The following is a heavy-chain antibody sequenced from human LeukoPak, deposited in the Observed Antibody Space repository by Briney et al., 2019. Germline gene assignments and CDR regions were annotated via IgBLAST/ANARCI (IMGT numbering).Heavy chain of an antibody. J-gene: IGHJ5*02. V-gene: IGHV4-38-2*01. CDR1: GYSISSGYY. Sequence: SETLSLTCAVSGYSISSGYYWGWIRQPPGKGLQWIGSIFQRGYSYYNPSLKSRVTISVDTSRNQFSLKLSSVAAADTAVYYCAGDKETTGNGRPNWFDPWGQGTLVTVSS. D-gene: IGHD1-1*01. CDR2: IFQRGYS. CDR3: AGDKETTGNGRPNWFDP.